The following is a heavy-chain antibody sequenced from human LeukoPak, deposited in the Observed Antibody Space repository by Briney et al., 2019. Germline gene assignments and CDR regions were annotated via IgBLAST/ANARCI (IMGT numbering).Heavy chain of an antibody. Sequence: GGSLRLSCVASGCTFSSYAMSWVRQAPGKGLEWVSGISSSDDSTYYADSVKGRFTISRDNSKNTLSLQMNSLRAEDTAVYYCTKDGNVWGSYRYTGLEFDYWGQGTLVTVSS. J-gene: IGHJ4*02. CDR1: GCTFSSYA. CDR3: TKDGNVWGSYRYTGLEFDY. CDR2: ISSSDDST. V-gene: IGHV3-23*01. D-gene: IGHD3-16*02.